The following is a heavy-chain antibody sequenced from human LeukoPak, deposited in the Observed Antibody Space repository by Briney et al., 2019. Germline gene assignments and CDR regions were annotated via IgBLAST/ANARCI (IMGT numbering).Heavy chain of an antibody. CDR1: GFTFSSYA. CDR3: AKAPVTTCSGAYCYPFDY. V-gene: IGHV3-23*01. J-gene: IGHJ4*02. CDR2: ISVSGNT. D-gene: IGHD2-15*01. Sequence: GGSLRLSCAASGFTFSSYAMSWVRQGPGKGLEWVSAISVSGNTYHADSVKGRFTISRDSYKNTLYLQMNSLRAEDAAVYYCAKAPVTTCSGAYCYPFDYWGQGTLVTVSS.